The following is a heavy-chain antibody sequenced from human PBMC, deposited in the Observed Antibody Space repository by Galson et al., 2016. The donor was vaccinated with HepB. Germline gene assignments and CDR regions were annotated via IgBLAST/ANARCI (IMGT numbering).Heavy chain of an antibody. CDR3: TKQVAEGGLGDT. Sequence: SLRLSCAASGFVFSNYGMHWVRQAPGPGLEWVAGLSYNGLNQHYPDSLMGRFTVSRDNSKSIMYLQMDSLRPDDTAVYYCTKQVAEGGLGDTWGQGTVVTVSS. J-gene: IGHJ5*02. D-gene: IGHD2-15*01. V-gene: IGHV3-30*18. CDR2: LSYNGLNQ. CDR1: GFVFSNYG.